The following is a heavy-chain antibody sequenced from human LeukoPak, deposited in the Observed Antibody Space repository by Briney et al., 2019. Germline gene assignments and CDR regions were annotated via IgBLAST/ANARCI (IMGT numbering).Heavy chain of an antibody. D-gene: IGHD2-15*01. J-gene: IGHJ4*02. CDR1: GFTVSSNY. CDR3: AKDGWFHDFDY. CDR2: IKQDGSEK. V-gene: IGHV3-7*01. Sequence: PGGSLRLSCAASGFTVSSNYMSWVRQAPGKGLEWVANIKQDGSEKYYVDSVKGRFTISRDNAKNSLYLQMNSLRPEDTALYYCAKDGWFHDFDYWGQGTLVTVSS.